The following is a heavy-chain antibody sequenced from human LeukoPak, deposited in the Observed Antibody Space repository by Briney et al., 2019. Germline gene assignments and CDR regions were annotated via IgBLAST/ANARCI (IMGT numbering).Heavy chain of an antibody. Sequence: SETLSLTCTVSGGSISSYYWSWIRQPPGKGLEWIGYIYYSGSTNYNPSLKSRVTISVDTSKNQFSLKLSSVTAADTAVYYCARTSRLLFDYWGQGTLVTVSS. D-gene: IGHD6-25*01. CDR3: ARTSRLLFDY. CDR2: IYYSGST. J-gene: IGHJ4*02. V-gene: IGHV4-59*01. CDR1: GGSISSYY.